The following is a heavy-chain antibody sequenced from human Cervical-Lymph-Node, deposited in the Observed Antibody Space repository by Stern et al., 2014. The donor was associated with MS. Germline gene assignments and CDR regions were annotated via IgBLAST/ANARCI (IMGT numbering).Heavy chain of an antibody. CDR2: ISDEGSDK. CDR1: GFTFSYHA. Sequence: VQLVESGGGVVQPGRSLRLSCAASGFTFSYHAMHWVRQAPGKGLEWVAVISDEGSDKNDADAGKGRFTISRDNSRNTLYLQMNSLRVDDTAVYYCARGGAVATSDYYFDYWGQGILVTVSS. CDR3: ARGGAVATSDYYFDY. D-gene: IGHD5-12*01. V-gene: IGHV3-30*01. J-gene: IGHJ4*02.